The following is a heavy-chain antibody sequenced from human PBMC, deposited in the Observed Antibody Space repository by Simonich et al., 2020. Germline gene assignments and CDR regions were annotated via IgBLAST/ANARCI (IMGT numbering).Heavy chain of an antibody. V-gene: IGHV4-39*01. CDR3: ARHKGYCSGGSCYSHWYFDL. CDR2: IFYSAIT. D-gene: IGHD2-15*01. J-gene: IGHJ2*01. Sequence: QLQLQESGPGLVKPSETLSLTCTVSGGSISSSSYYWGRIRRPPGKGVVWIGRIFYSAITYNNPSLKSRVTISVETSKNPFSLKLSSGTAADTAVYYCARHKGYCSGGSCYSHWYFDLWGRGTLVTVSS. CDR1: GGSISSSSYY.